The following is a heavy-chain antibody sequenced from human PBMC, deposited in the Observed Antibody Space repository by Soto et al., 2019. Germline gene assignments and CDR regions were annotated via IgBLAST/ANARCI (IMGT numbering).Heavy chain of an antibody. D-gene: IGHD3-10*01. V-gene: IGHV4-59*01. CDR2: VYSGST. J-gene: IGHJ5*02. CDR1: GGSISGYY. Sequence: PSETLSLTCTVSGGSISGYYWTWIRQPPGKGLECIGYVYSGSTNYNPSLKGRATISVVTSKNQFSLKLSSVTAADTAVYYCAGGSRSAEGWLAPWGQGTLVTVYS. CDR3: AGGSRSAEGWLAP.